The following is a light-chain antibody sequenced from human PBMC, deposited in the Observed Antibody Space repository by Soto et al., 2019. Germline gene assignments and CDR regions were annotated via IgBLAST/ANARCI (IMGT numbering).Light chain of an antibody. CDR2: DAS. Sequence: EFVLTQSPVTLSLSPGERATLSCRASQSVSRNLAWYQQKPGQAPRLLIYDASTRATGTPARFSGSGSGTKFTLSISSLQSEDFAVYYCQQYNNWPITFGQGTRLEIK. V-gene: IGKV3D-15*01. CDR1: QSVSRN. J-gene: IGKJ5*01. CDR3: QQYNNWPIT.